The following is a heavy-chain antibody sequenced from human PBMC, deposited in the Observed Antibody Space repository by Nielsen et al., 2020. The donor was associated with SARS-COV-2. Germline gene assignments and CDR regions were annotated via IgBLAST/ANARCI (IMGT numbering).Heavy chain of an antibody. V-gene: IGHV4-39*01. CDR3: SRRRGSYFDY. CDR2: IYYTGTT. CDR1: GGSISSSSYY. Sequence: SETLSLTCTVSGGSISSSSYYWGWIRQPPGKGLEWIGNIYYTGTTYYKPSLKSRVTISVDTSKNQFSLKLSSVTAADTAIYYCSRRRGSYFDYWGQGTLVTVSS. D-gene: IGHD1-26*01. J-gene: IGHJ4*02.